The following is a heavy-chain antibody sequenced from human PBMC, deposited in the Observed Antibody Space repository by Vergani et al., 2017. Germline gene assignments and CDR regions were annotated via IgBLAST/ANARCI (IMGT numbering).Heavy chain of an antibody. J-gene: IGHJ6*03. CDR3: ARVGRDYGDYYYYYMDV. Sequence: QVQLVESGGGVVQPGRSLRLSCAASGFTFSSYAMHWVRQAPGKGLEWVAVISYDGSNKYYADSVKGRFTISRDNSKNTLYLQMNSLRAEDTAVYYCARVGRDYGDYYYYYMDVWGKGTTVTVSS. CDR2: ISYDGSNK. CDR1: GFTFSSYA. D-gene: IGHD4-17*01. V-gene: IGHV3-30*04.